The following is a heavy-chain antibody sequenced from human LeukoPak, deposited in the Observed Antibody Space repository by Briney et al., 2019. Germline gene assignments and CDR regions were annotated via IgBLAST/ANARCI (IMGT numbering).Heavy chain of an antibody. V-gene: IGHV1-69*04. CDR2: IIPILGIA. Sequence: SVKVSCKASGYTFTGYYMHWVRQAPGQGLEWMGRIIPILGIANYAQKFQGRVTITADKSTSTAYMELSSLRSEDTAVYYCARGLYCSSTSCYRAAYWYFDLWGRGTLVTVSS. CDR1: GYTFTGYY. CDR3: ARGLYCSSTSCYRAAYWYFDL. D-gene: IGHD2-2*02. J-gene: IGHJ2*01.